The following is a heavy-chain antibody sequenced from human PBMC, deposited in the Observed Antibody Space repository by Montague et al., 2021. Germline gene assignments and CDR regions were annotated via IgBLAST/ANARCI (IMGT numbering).Heavy chain of an antibody. CDR3: ARDVYSSGWSGYGMDV. CDR2: IYNSGRT. J-gene: IGHJ6*02. Sequence: SETLSLTCTVSGGSISSYYWSWIRQPPGKGLEWIGYIYNSGRTNYNPSLKSRVTISVDTSKNQFSLRLGSVTAADTAVYYCARDVYSSGWSGYGMDVWGQGTTVTVSS. V-gene: IGHV4-59*01. CDR1: GGSISSYY. D-gene: IGHD6-19*01.